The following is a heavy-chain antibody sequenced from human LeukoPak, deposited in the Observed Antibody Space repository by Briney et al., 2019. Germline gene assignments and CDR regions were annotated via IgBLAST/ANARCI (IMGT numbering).Heavy chain of an antibody. CDR2: MNPNSGNT. D-gene: IGHD6-19*01. V-gene: IGHV1-8*01. CDR3: ASNVAVAGAFDI. J-gene: IGHJ3*02. Sequence: ASVKVSCKASGYTFTSYDINWVRQATGQGLEWMGWMNPNSGNTGYAQKFQGRVTMTRNTSISTAYMELSSLRSEDTAVYYCASNVAVAGAFDIWGQGTMVTVSS. CDR1: GYTFTSYD.